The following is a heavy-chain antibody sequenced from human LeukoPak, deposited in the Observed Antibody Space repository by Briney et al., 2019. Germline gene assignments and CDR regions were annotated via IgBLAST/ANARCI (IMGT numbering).Heavy chain of an antibody. Sequence: GGSLRLSCAASGFTFTSYEMNWVRQAPGKGLEWVSYISSTGTNIYYADSVKGRFTISRDNARNSVYLQMNSLRAEDTAVYYCARMGLKWPTLNWGQGTLVTVS. CDR2: ISSTGTNI. CDR3: ARMGLKWPTLN. V-gene: IGHV3-48*03. CDR1: GFTFTSYE. J-gene: IGHJ4*02. D-gene: IGHD4/OR15-4a*01.